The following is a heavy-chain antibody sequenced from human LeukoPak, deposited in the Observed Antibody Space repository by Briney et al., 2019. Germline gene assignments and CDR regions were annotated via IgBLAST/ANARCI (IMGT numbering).Heavy chain of an antibody. D-gene: IGHD1-7*01. CDR3: ARRWNYGRDYYIDV. CDR1: GGSFNIYY. J-gene: IGHJ6*03. CDR2: MNDGGTI. V-gene: IGHV4-34*01. Sequence: SETLSLTCAVYGGSFNIYYWNWIRQSPEKGLEWIGEMNDGGTINYNPSLLSRVTVSLDRSKNQFSLRLTSVTSADTAVYYCARRWNYGRDYYIDVWGNGATVTVSS.